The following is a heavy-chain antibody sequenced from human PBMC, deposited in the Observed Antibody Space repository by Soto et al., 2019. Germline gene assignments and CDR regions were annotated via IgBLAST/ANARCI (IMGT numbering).Heavy chain of an antibody. D-gene: IGHD2-15*01. Sequence: SETLSLTCTVSGGSISSSRYYWGWIRQPPGKGLEWIGFISYSGSAYYNPSLKSRVTISVDTSKNQFSLNLSFVTAADTAVYYCATMGTPATGLYYFDYWGQGTLVTVSS. CDR2: ISYSGSA. CDR1: GGSISSSRYY. J-gene: IGHJ4*02. V-gene: IGHV4-30-4*08. CDR3: ATMGTPATGLYYFDY.